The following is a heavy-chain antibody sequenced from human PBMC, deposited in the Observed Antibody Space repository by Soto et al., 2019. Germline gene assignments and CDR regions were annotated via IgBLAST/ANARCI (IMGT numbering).Heavy chain of an antibody. CDR1: GGSISSYY. CDR2: IYYSGST. D-gene: IGHD3-10*01. J-gene: IGHJ6*02. Sequence: QVQLQESGPGLVKPSETLSLTCTVSGGSISSYYWSWIRQPPGKGLEWIGYIYYSGSTNYNPSLKSRVTISVDTSKNQFYLKLSSVTAADTAVYYCACARDRWFGGLYNYYYGMDVWGQGTTVTVSS. CDR3: ACARDRWFGGLYNYYYGMDV. V-gene: IGHV4-59*01.